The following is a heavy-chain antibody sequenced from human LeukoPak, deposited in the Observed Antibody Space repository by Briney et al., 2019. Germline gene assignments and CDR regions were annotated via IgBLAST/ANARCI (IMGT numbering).Heavy chain of an antibody. D-gene: IGHD3-10*01. CDR1: GYTFITYG. CDR2: ISTYNGVT. CDR3: ARVRPYGGSGSYAFGY. J-gene: IGHJ4*02. Sequence: GASVKVSCKASGYTFITYGISWVRQAPGQGLEWMGWISTYNGVTNYAQKFLGRVTMTTDTSTSTAYMDLRSLRSDDTAVYYCARVRPYGGSGSYAFGYWGQGTLVTVSS. V-gene: IGHV1-18*01.